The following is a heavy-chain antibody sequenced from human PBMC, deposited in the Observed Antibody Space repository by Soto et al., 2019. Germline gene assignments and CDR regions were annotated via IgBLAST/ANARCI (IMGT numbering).Heavy chain of an antibody. CDR2: INHSGST. CDR3: ARVCITMFRGRNYGMDV. D-gene: IGHD3-10*01. CDR1: GGSFSGYY. J-gene: IGHJ6*02. V-gene: IGHV4-34*01. Sequence: PSETLSLTCAVYGGSFSGYYWSWIRQPPGKGLEWIGEINHSGSTNYNPSLKSRVTISVDTSKNQFSLKLSSVTAADTAVYYCARVCITMFRGRNYGMDVWGQGTRVTVSS.